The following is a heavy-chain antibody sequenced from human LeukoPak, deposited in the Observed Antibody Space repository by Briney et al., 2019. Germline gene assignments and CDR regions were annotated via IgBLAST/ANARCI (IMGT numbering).Heavy chain of an antibody. CDR1: GFTFSSCS. Sequence: GGSLRLSCAASGFTFSSCSMNWVRQAPGRGLEWVSSISSSSSYIYYADSVKGRFTISRDNAKNSLYLQMNSLRAEDTAVYYCARVVAVAGTDYWGQGTLVTVSS. J-gene: IGHJ4*02. CDR2: ISSSSSYI. V-gene: IGHV3-21*01. CDR3: ARVVAVAGTDY. D-gene: IGHD6-19*01.